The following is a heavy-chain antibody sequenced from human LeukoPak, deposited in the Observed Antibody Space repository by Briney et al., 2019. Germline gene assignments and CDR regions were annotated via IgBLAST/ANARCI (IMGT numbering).Heavy chain of an antibody. J-gene: IGHJ6*02. CDR2: IWYDGSNK. Sequence: GGSLSLSCAASGFTFSSYGMHWVRQAPGKGLEWVAVIWYDGSNKYYADSVKGRFTISRDNSKNTLYLQMNSLRAEDTAVYYCARDRTYSYYGMDVWGQGTTVTVSS. D-gene: IGHD2-21*01. V-gene: IGHV3-33*01. CDR1: GFTFSSYG. CDR3: ARDRTYSYYGMDV.